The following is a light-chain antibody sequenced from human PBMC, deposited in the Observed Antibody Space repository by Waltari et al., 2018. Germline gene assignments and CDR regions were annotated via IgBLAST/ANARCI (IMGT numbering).Light chain of an antibody. CDR2: DAS. J-gene: IGKJ3*01. V-gene: IGKV3D-11*01. CDR1: QRVSSY. CDR3: QQRSNCL. Sequence: EIVLTQSPATLSLSPGERATLSCTASQRVSSYLAWYQQKPGQAPRLLIYDASNRATGIPARFSGSGPGTDFTLTISSLEPEDFAVYYCQQRSNCLFGPGTKVDIK.